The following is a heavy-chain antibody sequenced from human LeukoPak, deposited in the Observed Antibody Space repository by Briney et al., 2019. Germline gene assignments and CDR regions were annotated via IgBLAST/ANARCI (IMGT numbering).Heavy chain of an antibody. Sequence: PSETLSLTCTVPGGSISSYYWSSIRQPPGKGLEWIGYIYYSGSTNYNPSLKSRVTISVDTSKNQFSLKLSSVTAADTAVYYCARYTYDAFDIWGQGTMVTVSS. J-gene: IGHJ3*02. CDR2: IYYSGST. V-gene: IGHV4-59*08. CDR1: GGSISSYY. CDR3: ARYTYDAFDI. D-gene: IGHD2-2*02.